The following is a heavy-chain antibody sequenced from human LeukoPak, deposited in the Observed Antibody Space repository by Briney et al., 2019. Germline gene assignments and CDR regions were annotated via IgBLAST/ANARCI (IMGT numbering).Heavy chain of an antibody. V-gene: IGHV4-59*08. CDR1: GGSISTHY. CDR2: IYYDGST. D-gene: IGHD1-14*01. Sequence: SETLSLTCSVSGGSISTHYWSWIRQPPGKGLEWIGYIYYDGSTNYNPSLKSRVTISVDTSKNQFSLKLRSVTAADTAVYHCARHVDGFNNIDAFDIWGQGTMVTVSS. CDR3: ARHVDGFNNIDAFDI. J-gene: IGHJ3*02.